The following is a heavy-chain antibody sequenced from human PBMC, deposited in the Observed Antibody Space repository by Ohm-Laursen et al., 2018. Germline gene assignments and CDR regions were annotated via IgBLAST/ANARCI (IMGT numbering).Heavy chain of an antibody. V-gene: IGHV3-23*01. CDR3: AKDRGIAVAGTDY. CDR2: IRGSGDYT. D-gene: IGHD6-19*01. Sequence: GSLRLSCTASGFTFSSYGMNWVRQAPGKGLEWVSAIRGSGDYTYYADSVKGRLIISRDNSKNTVYLQMNSLRAEDTAVYYCAKDRGIAVAGTDYWGQGTLVTVSS. J-gene: IGHJ4*01. CDR1: GFTFSSYG.